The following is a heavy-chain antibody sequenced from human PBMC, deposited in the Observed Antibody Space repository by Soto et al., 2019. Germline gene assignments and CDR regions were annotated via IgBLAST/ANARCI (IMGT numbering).Heavy chain of an antibody. J-gene: IGHJ5*02. D-gene: IGHD6-19*01. CDR2: ISGGGSNT. V-gene: IGHV3-23*01. CDR1: GFSFSYYA. CDR3: AKDRTNSGWTPRLDP. Sequence: GGSLRLSCAASGFSFSYYAMSWVRQAPGKGLEWVSTISGGGSNTYDADSVKGRFTISRDNSNNTLYLQMNSLRAEDTAIYYCAKDRTNSGWTPRLDPWGKGTLVTVAS.